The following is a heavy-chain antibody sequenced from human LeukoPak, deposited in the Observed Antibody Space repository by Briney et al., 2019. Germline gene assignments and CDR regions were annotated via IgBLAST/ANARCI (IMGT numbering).Heavy chain of an antibody. J-gene: IGHJ4*02. Sequence: PGGSLRLSCAASGFTFSSNYMSWVRQAPGKGLEWVSVIYSGGSTDYLDSVKGRFTISRDSSKNTVYLQMNSLRAEDTAVYYCARSRDCSSTSCYHDYWGQGTLVTVSS. D-gene: IGHD2-2*01. CDR2: IYSGGST. CDR3: ARSRDCSSTSCYHDY. CDR1: GFTFSSNY. V-gene: IGHV3-53*01.